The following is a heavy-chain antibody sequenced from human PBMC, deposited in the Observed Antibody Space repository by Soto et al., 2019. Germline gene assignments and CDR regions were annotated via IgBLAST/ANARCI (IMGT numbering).Heavy chain of an antibody. CDR3: AIYSGAFGGGFDN. D-gene: IGHD3-10*01. CDR1: GFTFDDYT. V-gene: IGHV3-43*01. CDR2: ISWDGGST. J-gene: IGHJ4*01. Sequence: PGGSLRLSCAASGFTFDDYTMHWVRQAPGKGLEWVSLISWDGGSTYYADSVKGRFTISRDNSKNSLYLQMNSLRTEDTALYYYAIYSGAFGGGFDNWCQEALVTISS.